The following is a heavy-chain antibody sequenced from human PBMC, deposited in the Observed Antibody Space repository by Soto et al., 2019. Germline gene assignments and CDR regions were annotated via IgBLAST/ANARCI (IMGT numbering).Heavy chain of an antibody. D-gene: IGHD6-19*01. V-gene: IGHV3-15*07. CDR1: GFTFSNAW. J-gene: IGHJ5*02. Sequence: GGSLRLSCAASGFTFSNAWINWVRQAPGKGLEWVGRVKSKTHGGTTDYADPVKGRFAVSRDDSKNTLYLQMNSLKTEDTAVYYCTSQRPRESIAVGGTWFDPWGQGTLVTVSS. CDR2: VKSKTHGGTT. CDR3: TSQRPRESIAVGGTWFDP.